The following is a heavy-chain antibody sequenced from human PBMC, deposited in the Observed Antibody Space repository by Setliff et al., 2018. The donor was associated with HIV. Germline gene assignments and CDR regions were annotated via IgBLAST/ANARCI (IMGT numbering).Heavy chain of an antibody. D-gene: IGHD3-10*01. CDR1: GFTFSNYA. V-gene: IGHV3-23*01. CDR3: TTAVAQNWYGSGNENY. CDR2: ILSTGERT. Sequence: GGSLRLSCAASGFTFSNYAMSWVRQAPGEGLEWVSAILSTGERTFYADSVKGRFTISRDNSKNTVYLQMNSLITEDTALYYCTTAVAQNWYGSGNENYWGQGTLVTVSS. J-gene: IGHJ4*02.